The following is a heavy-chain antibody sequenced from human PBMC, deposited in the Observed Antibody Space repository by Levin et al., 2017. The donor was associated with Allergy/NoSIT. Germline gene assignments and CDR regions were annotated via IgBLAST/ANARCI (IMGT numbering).Heavy chain of an antibody. CDR1: GFAFSNTW. CDR2: IQSKAEDGAT. V-gene: IGHV3-15*01. J-gene: IGHJ4*02. Sequence: GGSLRLSCSASGFAFSNTWMSWVRQAPGKGLEWVGRIQSKAEDGATDYAAPVKGRFTISRDDSKSTLYLHLNSLNTEDTAVYYCTTDVRCSGGSCYASGIDDWGQGTLVTVSS. CDR3: TTDVRCSGGSCYASGIDD. D-gene: IGHD2-15*01.